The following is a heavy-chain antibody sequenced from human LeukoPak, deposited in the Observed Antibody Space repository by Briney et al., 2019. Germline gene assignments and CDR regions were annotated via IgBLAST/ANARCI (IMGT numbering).Heavy chain of an antibody. D-gene: IGHD3-22*01. CDR2: IYYSGGT. V-gene: IGHV4-39*07. Sequence: PSETLSLTCTVSGGSTSSRSYYWGWIRQPPGKGLEWIGSIYYSGGTYYNPSLKGRVTISEDTSKNQFSLKLSSVTAADTAVYYCARAHLATVVAPFDYWGQGTLVTVSS. J-gene: IGHJ4*02. CDR1: GGSTSSRSYY. CDR3: ARAHLATVVAPFDY.